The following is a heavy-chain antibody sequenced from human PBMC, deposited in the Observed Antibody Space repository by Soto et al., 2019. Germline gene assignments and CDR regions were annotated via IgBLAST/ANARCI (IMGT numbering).Heavy chain of an antibody. V-gene: IGHV3-15*01. D-gene: IGHD6-19*01. CDR3: STQCLE. CDR2: IKMKTDGGTT. CDR1: GFTFSDAW. Sequence: PGRSLRLSGAVSGFTFSDAWMSWVRQAPGKGLEWGGLIKMKTDGGTTDYASPAKGRFNISRDDPKDTEYLHTSSLKTEDTAVFYCSTQCLEWGQGTLVTVSS. J-gene: IGHJ4*02.